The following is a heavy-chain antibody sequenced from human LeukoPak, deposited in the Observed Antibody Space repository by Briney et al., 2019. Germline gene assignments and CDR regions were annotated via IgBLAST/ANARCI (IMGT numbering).Heavy chain of an antibody. Sequence: PGGSLRLSCAASGYTLSPAWMHWVRQAPGKGLEWVSRINNDGSYINYAESVKGRFTLSRDNTKNTLTLQMNSLRAEDTAVYFCVRDGSAYNFDYWGQGVLVTVSS. J-gene: IGHJ4*02. CDR1: GYTLSPAW. CDR2: INNDGSYI. CDR3: VRDGSAYNFDY. D-gene: IGHD5-24*01. V-gene: IGHV3-74*01.